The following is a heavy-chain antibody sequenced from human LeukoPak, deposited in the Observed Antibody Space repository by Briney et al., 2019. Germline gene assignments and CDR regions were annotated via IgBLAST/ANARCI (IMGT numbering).Heavy chain of an antibody. J-gene: IGHJ6*03. D-gene: IGHD4-17*01. CDR2: ISSSSSYI. Sequence: GGSLRLSCAASGFTFSSYSMNWVRQAPGKGLEWVSSISSSSSYIYYADSVKGRFTISRDNAKNSLYLQMNSLRAEDTAVYYCARIVNDYGVGYYYYMDVWGKGTTVTVSS. V-gene: IGHV3-21*01. CDR3: ARIVNDYGVGYYYYMDV. CDR1: GFTFSSYS.